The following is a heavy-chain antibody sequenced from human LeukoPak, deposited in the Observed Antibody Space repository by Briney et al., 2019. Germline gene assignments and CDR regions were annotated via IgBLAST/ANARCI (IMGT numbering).Heavy chain of an antibody. V-gene: IGHV5-51*01. D-gene: IGHD3-22*01. J-gene: IGHJ4*02. CDR1: GYSFSSYW. CDR2: IYPGDSDT. CDR3: ARRSYYDSSGYRYFDY. Sequence: GESLKFSCKGSGYSFSSYWIGWVRQMPGKGLEWMGIIYPGDSDTRYSPSFQGQVTISADKSISTAYLQWSSLKASDTAMYYCARRSYYDSSGYRYFDYLGQGTLVTVSS.